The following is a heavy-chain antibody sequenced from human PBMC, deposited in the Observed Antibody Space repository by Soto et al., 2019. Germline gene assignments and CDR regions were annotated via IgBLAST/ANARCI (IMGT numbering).Heavy chain of an antibody. Sequence: LSLTCTVSGGSMISYYWSWIRQPPGRGLEWIGFIYYAGSTKYNPSLNSRVTISVDTSKNQFSLKLSSVTAADTAVYYCARGSPMVRGVIITPYYYGMDVWGQGTTVTVSS. V-gene: IGHV4-59*12. CDR3: ARGSPMVRGVIITPYYYGMDV. CDR1: GGSMISYY. J-gene: IGHJ6*02. D-gene: IGHD3-10*01. CDR2: IYYAGST.